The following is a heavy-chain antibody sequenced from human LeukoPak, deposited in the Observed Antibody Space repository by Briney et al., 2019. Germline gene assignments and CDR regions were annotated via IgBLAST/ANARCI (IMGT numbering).Heavy chain of an antibody. V-gene: IGHV3-7*01. Sequence: GASLRLSCAASGFRFNTYWMSWVREAPGKGLEWVANIKEDESEKYYVDSVKGRFTISRDNAKNSLYLQMNSLRAEDTAMYYCARVRTLWTYYGMDVWGQGTTVTVSS. CDR1: GFRFNTYW. CDR3: ARVRTLWTYYGMDV. J-gene: IGHJ6*02. D-gene: IGHD3/OR15-3a*01. CDR2: IKEDESEK.